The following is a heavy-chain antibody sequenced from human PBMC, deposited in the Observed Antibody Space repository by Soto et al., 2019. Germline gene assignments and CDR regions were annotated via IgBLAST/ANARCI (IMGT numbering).Heavy chain of an antibody. J-gene: IGHJ4*02. CDR2: VSHDGKAG. V-gene: IGHV3-30*14. CDR1: GFTFSSYA. D-gene: IGHD6-19*01. CDR3: ARSDKFNGGWS. Sequence: QVQLVESGGGVVQPGRSLRLSCAASGFTFSSYAMHWVRRAPGKGLEGVAAVSHDGKAGFYADSVSGRFTVSRDNSNSLVYLQMDRLRPEDTALFYCARSDKFNGGWSWGQGTAVTVSS.